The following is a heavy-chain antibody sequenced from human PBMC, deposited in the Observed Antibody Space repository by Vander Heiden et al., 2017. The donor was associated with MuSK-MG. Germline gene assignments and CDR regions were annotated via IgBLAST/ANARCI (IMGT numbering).Heavy chain of an antibody. CDR1: GFTFSSHA. CDR3: ARGYSTGWYGPIDF. CDR2: ISYAGGDK. D-gene: IGHD6-19*01. Sequence: QVQLVESGGGVVQPGRSLRLPCAASGFTFSSHAMSWGRQAPGKGLEWVAVISYAGGDKNQADSVKGRFTISRDNSKNTLYLQMNNLRAEDTAVYYCARGYSTGWYGPIDFWGQGTLVTVSS. V-gene: IGHV3-30*04. J-gene: IGHJ4*02.